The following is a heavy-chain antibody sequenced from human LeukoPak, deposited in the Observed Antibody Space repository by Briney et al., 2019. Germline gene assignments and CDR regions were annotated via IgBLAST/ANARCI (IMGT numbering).Heavy chain of an antibody. Sequence: ASVKVSCKASGYTFTGYFTHWVRQAPGQGPEWMGWINPRSGGTNYAQNFQGRVTMTRDTSISTAYMELSRLVSDDTAVYYCARETGRRDYYDSSGYLEHWGQGTLVTVSS. D-gene: IGHD3-22*01. CDR1: GYTFTGYF. J-gene: IGHJ4*02. CDR3: ARETGRRDYYDSSGYLEH. V-gene: IGHV1-2*02. CDR2: INPRSGGT.